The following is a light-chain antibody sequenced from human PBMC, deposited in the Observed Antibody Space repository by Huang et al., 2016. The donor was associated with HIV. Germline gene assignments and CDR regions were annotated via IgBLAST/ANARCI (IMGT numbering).Light chain of an antibody. CDR1: QSVSSN. CDR3: QQYNNWPPL. CDR2: NAS. Sequence: EIVMTQSPATLSVSPGERSTLSCRASQSVSSNLAWYQQKPGQAPRLLIFNASTRATGIPARLSGSGSGTEFTRTISSLQSEDFAVYYCQQYNNWPPLFGPGTKVDIK. J-gene: IGKJ3*01. V-gene: IGKV3-15*01.